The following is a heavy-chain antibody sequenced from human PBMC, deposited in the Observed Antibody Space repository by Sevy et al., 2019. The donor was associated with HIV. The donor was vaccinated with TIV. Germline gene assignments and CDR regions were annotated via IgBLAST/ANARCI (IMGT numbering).Heavy chain of an antibody. CDR1: GYTYTSYG. CDR2: VSAYNGNT. J-gene: IGHJ4*02. V-gene: IGHV1-18*04. Sequence: ASVKVSCKASGYTYTSYGISWVRQAPCQGLEWIGWVSAYNGNTNYAQKLQGRVTMTTDTSTSTTYMELRSLRSDDTAVYYCARGGDTWHTDYWGQGTLVTVSS. D-gene: IGHD5-18*01. CDR3: ARGGDTWHTDY.